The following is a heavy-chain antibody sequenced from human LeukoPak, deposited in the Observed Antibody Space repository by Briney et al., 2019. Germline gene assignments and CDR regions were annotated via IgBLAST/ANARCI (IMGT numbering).Heavy chain of an antibody. CDR3: TTAFYGAPLA. J-gene: IGHJ5*02. D-gene: IGHD2/OR15-2a*01. V-gene: IGHV3-15*01. CDR2: ITSKTYDGTT. Sequence: WVRQAPGKGLEWVGRITSKTYDGTTDYAAPVKGRFTISRDDSKNTLYLQMNSLKTDDSAVYYCTTAFYGAPLAWGQGTLVTVSS.